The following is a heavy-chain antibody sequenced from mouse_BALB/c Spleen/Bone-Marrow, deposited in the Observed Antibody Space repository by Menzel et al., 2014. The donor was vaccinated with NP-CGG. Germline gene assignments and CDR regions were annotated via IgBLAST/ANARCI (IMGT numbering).Heavy chain of an antibody. V-gene: IGHV3-8*02. Sequence: EVQLVESGPSLVKPSQTLSLTCSVTGDSIXSGYWNWIRKFPGNKLEYMGYISYSGSTYYNPSLKSRISITRDTSKNQYYLQLNSVTTEDTATYYCATYDGYYFDYLGQGTTLTVSS. CDR2: ISYSGST. CDR1: GDSIXSGY. CDR3: ATYDGYYFDY. J-gene: IGHJ2*01. D-gene: IGHD1-2*01.